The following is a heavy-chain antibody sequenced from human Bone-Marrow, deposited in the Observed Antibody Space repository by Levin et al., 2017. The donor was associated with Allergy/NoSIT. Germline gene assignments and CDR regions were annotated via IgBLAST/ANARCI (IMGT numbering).Heavy chain of an antibody. V-gene: IGHV3-23*01. CDR2: IRPSSHNT. J-gene: IGHJ4*02. CDR1: GFTFAYSA. CDR3: VKHFSH. Sequence: GESLKISCVASGFTFAYSAMSWVRQAPGKGLEWVSSIRPSSHNTNYVDSVEGRFTVSRDDSKNTLYLQMNSLRVEDTAVYYCVKHFSHWGQGTLVTVSS.